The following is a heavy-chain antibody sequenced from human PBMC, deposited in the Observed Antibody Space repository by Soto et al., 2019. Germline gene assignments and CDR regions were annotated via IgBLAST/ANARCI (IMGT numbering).Heavy chain of an antibody. CDR1: GGSFSGYY. Sequence: SETLSLTCAVYGGSFSGYYWSWIRQPPGKGLEWIGEINHSGSTNYNPSLKSRVTISVDTSKNQFSLKLSSVTAADTAVYYCARDQGQQLAYDAFDIWGQGTMVTVSS. CDR2: INHSGST. J-gene: IGHJ3*02. V-gene: IGHV4-34*01. D-gene: IGHD6-13*01. CDR3: ARDQGQQLAYDAFDI.